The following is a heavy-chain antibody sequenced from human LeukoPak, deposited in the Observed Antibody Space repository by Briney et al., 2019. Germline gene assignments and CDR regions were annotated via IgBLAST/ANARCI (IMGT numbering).Heavy chain of an antibody. V-gene: IGHV3-20*04. CDR2: INWNGGST. D-gene: IGHD2-2*01. Sequence: GGSLRLSCAASGFTFDDYGMSWVRHAPGKGLEWVSGINWNGGSTGYADSVKGRFTIYRDNAKNSLYLQMNSLRAEDTALYYCARGVVPAARGAFDIWGQGTMVTVSS. CDR1: GFTFDDYG. J-gene: IGHJ3*02. CDR3: ARGVVPAARGAFDI.